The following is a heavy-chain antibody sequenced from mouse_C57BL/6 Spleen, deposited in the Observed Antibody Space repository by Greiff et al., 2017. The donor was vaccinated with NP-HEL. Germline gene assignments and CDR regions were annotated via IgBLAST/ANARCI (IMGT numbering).Heavy chain of an antibody. CDR1: GYTFTSYW. V-gene: IGHV1-52*01. CDR3: ARSGNYEGYFDD. CDR2: IDPSDSET. Sequence: VQLQQPGAELVRPGSSVKLSCKASGYTFTSYWMHWVKQRPIQGLEWIGNIDPSDSETHYNQKFKDKATLTVDKSSSTAYMQLSSLTSEYSAVYYCARSGNYEGYFDDWGTGTTVTVSS. D-gene: IGHD2-1*01. J-gene: IGHJ1*03.